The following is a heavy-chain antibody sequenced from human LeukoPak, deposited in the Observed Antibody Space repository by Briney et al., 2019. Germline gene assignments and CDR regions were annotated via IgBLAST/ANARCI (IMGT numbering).Heavy chain of an antibody. D-gene: IGHD1-26*01. CDR3: ARETLNGIVGATYSKEYYFDY. J-gene: IGHJ4*02. CDR2: IIPIFGTA. Sequence: SVKVSCKASGGTFSSYAISWVRQAPGQGLKWMGGIIPIFGTANYAQKFQGRVTITTDESTSTAYMELSSLRSEDTAVYYCARETLNGIVGATYSKEYYFDYWGQGTLVTVSS. CDR1: GGTFSSYA. V-gene: IGHV1-69*05.